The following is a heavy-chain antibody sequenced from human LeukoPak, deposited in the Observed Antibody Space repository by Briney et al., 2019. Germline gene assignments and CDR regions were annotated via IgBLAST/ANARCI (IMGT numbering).Heavy chain of an antibody. Sequence: PGGSQRLSCAGSGFTFRYYSMTCVRQAPGKGLEWVSSISTKSDYIHYADSVKGRITISRDNANNSEYLQMNSLTAEDTAVYYCARVGGEYVVSDYWGQGTLVAVSS. J-gene: IGHJ4*02. D-gene: IGHD3-16*01. V-gene: IGHV3-21*01. CDR2: ISTKSDYI. CDR1: GFTFRYYS. CDR3: ARVGGEYVVSDY.